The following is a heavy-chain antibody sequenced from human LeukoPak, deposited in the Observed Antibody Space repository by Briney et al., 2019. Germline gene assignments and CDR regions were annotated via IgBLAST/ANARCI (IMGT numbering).Heavy chain of an antibody. J-gene: IGHJ4*02. CDR3: AKAIAATGRWWIFDY. V-gene: IGHV3-23*01. D-gene: IGHD6-13*01. Sequence: GESLRLSCAASGFTFSNYDMGWVRQAPGXGXXXXXXXXGXGTGXYYTXXXXGXFTISRDNPKNAQYLQMNSLRAEDTAVYYCAKAIAATGRWWIFDYWGQGTLVTVSS. CDR1: GFTFSNYD. CDR2: XXGXGTGX.